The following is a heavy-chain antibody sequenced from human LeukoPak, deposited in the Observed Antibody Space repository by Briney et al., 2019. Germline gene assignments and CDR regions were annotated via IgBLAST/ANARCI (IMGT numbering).Heavy chain of an antibody. CDR2: INHSGST. V-gene: IGHV4-34*01. D-gene: IGHD5-18*01. CDR3: AGGRGYSYGYGRIDS. J-gene: IGHJ4*02. CDR1: GGSFSGYY. Sequence: SETLSLTCAVYGGSFSGYYWSWIRQPPGKGLEWIGEINHSGSTNYNPSLKSRVTISVDTSKNQFSLKLSSVTAADTAVYYCAGGRGYSYGYGRIDSWGQGTLVTVSS.